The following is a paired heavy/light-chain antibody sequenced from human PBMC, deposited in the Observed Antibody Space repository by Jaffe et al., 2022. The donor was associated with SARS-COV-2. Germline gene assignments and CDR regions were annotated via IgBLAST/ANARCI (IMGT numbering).Light chain of an antibody. CDR2: KNY. J-gene: IGLJ2*01. CDR1: SSNIGSNY. CDR3: AAWDDSLSGVI. V-gene: IGLV1-47*01. Sequence: QSVLTQPPSASGTPGQRVTVSCSGSSSNIGSNYVSWYQQLPGTAPKLLVYKNYQRPTGVPDRFSGSKSGTSASLAISGLRSEDEADYYCAAWDDSLSGVIFGGGTKLTVL.
Heavy chain of an antibody. CDR2: IFWDDDK. Sequence: QITLKESDSTPVKPTQTLTLTCTFSGFSLSTTGVGVGWIRQSPGKALEWLALIFWDDDKRYSPSLKSRLTITKDTSKNQVVLIMTNMDPVDTATYYCAHSPHYDSSGSCFDYWGQGTLVSVSS. J-gene: IGHJ4*02. CDR1: GFSLSTTGVG. D-gene: IGHD3-22*01. CDR3: AHSPHYDSSGSCFDY. V-gene: IGHV2-5*02.